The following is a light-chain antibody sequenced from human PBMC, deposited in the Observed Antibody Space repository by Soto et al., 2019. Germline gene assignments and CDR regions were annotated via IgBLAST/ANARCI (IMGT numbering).Light chain of an antibody. V-gene: IGLV1-40*01. Sequence: QSVLTQPPSVSGAPGQRVTISCTGSSSNIGAGYDVHWYQQLPGTAPKLLIYGNINRPSGVPGRFSGSKSGTSASLAITGLQAEDEADYYCQSYDSSLSGVVFGGGTKVTVL. J-gene: IGLJ2*01. CDR3: QSYDSSLSGVV. CDR2: GNI. CDR1: SSNIGAGYD.